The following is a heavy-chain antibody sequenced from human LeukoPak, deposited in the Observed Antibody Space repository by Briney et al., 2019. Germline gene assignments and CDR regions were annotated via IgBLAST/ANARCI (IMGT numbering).Heavy chain of an antibody. CDR2: ISYDGSNK. V-gene: IGHV3-30-3*01. D-gene: IGHD2-2*01. CDR3: ARAPVVPAGDGNYYGMDV. Sequence: GGSLRLSCAASGGTFSSYAMHWVRKAPGKGLDRVAVISYDGSNKYYADSVKGRFTISRDNSKNTLYLQMNSLRAEDTAVYYCARAPVVPAGDGNYYGMDVWGQGTTVTVSS. CDR1: GGTFSSYA. J-gene: IGHJ6*02.